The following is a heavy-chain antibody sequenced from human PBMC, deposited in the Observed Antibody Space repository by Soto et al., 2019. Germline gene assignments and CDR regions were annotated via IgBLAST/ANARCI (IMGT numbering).Heavy chain of an antibody. CDR2: IYWHDDE. V-gene: IGHV2-5*01. J-gene: IGHJ4*02. CDR1: GFSLSTTGVG. D-gene: IGHD3-16*01. CDR3: AHRGGATVGLYYFDY. Sequence: PTLVNPTQTLTLTCTFSGFSLSTTGVGVSWXRQPPGKALEWLALIYWHDDERYSPSLKSRLTITKDTSKNQVVLTMTNMDPVDTTTYYCAHRGGATVGLYYFDYWGQGALVTVSS.